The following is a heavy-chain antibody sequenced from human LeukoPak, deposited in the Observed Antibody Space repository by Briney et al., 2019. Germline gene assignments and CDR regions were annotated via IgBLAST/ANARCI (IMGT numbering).Heavy chain of an antibody. D-gene: IGHD6-13*01. CDR1: GGSMSPYH. Sequence: SETLSLTCTVSGGSMSPYHWTWIRQPAGKGLEWIGRLHTSGNKNYNPSLKGRVTISVDTSKNQFSLEMTSVTAADTAVYFCARDPFRSSFDPWGQGILATVSS. CDR2: LHTSGNK. V-gene: IGHV4-4*07. CDR3: ARDPFRSSFDP. J-gene: IGHJ5*02.